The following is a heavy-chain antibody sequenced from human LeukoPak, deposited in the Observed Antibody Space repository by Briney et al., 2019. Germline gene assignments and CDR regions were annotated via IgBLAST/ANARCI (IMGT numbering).Heavy chain of an antibody. J-gene: IGHJ6*03. CDR2: IRYDGSNK. CDR3: AKDSNNKQLEDVYYYYYYMDV. Sequence: GGSLRLSCAASGYTFSSYGMHWVRQAPGKGLEWVAFIRYDGSNKHYADSVKGRFTISRDNSKNTLYLQMNSLRAEDTAVYYCAKDSNNKQLEDVYYYYYYMDVWGKGTTVTVSS. CDR1: GYTFSSYG. D-gene: IGHD6-6*01. V-gene: IGHV3-30*02.